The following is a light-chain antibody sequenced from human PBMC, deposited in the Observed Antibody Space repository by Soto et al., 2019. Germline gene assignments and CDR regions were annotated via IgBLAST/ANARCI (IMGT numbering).Light chain of an antibody. CDR3: KHHNSYSQT. CDR2: GAS. J-gene: IGKJ1*01. CDR1: QSIRDY. V-gene: IGKV1-5*01. Sequence: DIQLTQAPPTLSASVGDRGTITCRAIQSIRDYLAWYQQRPGKPPKRRIYGASILQSGVPSRFSGSGSATEFTLTICRLQPDDFATFFCKHHNSYSQTLGQGTKVEIK.